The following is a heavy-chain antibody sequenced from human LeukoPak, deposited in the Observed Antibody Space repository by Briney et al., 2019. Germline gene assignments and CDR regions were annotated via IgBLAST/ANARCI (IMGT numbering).Heavy chain of an antibody. CDR3: ASGKMDIVVVVAANPNWFDP. CDR2: ISYTGGT. Sequence: PSETLSLTCNVSGDSISSNSFYWGWIRQPPGKGLEWIASISYTGGTYYNPSLKSRVTISVDTSKNQFSLKLSSVTAADTAVYYCASGKMDIVVVVAANPNWFDPWGQGTLVTVSS. CDR1: GDSISSNSFY. V-gene: IGHV4-39*01. D-gene: IGHD2-15*01. J-gene: IGHJ5*02.